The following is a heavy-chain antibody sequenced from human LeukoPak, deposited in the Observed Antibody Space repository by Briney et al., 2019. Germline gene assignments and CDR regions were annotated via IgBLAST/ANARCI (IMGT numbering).Heavy chain of an antibody. CDR2: ISPYSGST. V-gene: IGHV1-18*01. D-gene: IGHD3-22*01. Sequence: ASVKVSCKASGYTFRSYGISWVRQAPGQGLEWMGWISPYSGSTNYPQKFQGRVTVTTDTSTSTAYMELRSLRSDDTAVYYCARDSSGYYHRVDYWGQGTLVTVSS. CDR1: GYTFRSYG. J-gene: IGHJ4*02. CDR3: ARDSSGYYHRVDY.